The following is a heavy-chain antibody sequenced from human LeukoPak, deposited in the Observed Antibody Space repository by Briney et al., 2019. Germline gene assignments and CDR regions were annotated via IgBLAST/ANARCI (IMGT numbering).Heavy chain of an antibody. D-gene: IGHD1-26*01. CDR1: GFTFITYT. CDR2: ISSSSSTK. CDR3: ARMRGPTTGALDI. J-gene: IGHJ3*02. Sequence: GGSLRPSCAASGFTFITYTMIWVRQAPGQGLEWVSSISSSSSTKYYADSVRGRFTISRDNANNSLYLQVASLRDEDTAIYYCARMRGPTTGALDIWGPGTMVAVSS. V-gene: IGHV3-48*02.